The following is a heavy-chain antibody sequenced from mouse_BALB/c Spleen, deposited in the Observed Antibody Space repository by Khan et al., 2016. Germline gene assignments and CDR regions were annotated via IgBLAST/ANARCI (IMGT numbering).Heavy chain of an antibody. D-gene: IGHD1-1*01. CDR2: IRYSGTT. Sequence: QLEESGPGLVKPSQSLSLTCTVTGYSITSDYAWNWIRQFPGNKLEWMGYIRYSGTTTYQPSLKSRITITRATSKNQFFLQLNSVTTDDTATSYGARWVDAIDDWGQGTSVTVSS. CDR1: GYSITSDYA. J-gene: IGHJ4*01. CDR3: ARWVDAIDD. V-gene: IGHV3-2*02.